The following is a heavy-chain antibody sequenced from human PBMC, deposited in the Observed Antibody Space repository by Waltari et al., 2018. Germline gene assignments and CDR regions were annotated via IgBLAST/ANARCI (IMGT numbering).Heavy chain of an antibody. V-gene: IGHV4-59*01. D-gene: IGHD6-13*01. Sequence: QVQLQESGPGLVKPSETLSLTCTVSGGSISSYYWSWIRQPPGKGLEWIGYIYYSGSTNYNPSLKSRVTISVDTSKNQFSLKLSSVTAADTAVYYCARVAAAPSGMDVWGQGTTVTVSS. J-gene: IGHJ6*02. CDR1: GGSISSYY. CDR2: IYYSGST. CDR3: ARVAAAPSGMDV.